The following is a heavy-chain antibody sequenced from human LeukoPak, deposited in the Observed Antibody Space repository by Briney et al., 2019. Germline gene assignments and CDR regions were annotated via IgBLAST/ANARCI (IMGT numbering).Heavy chain of an antibody. CDR3: ARETATSFDY. CDR2: ISSDGRSI. V-gene: IGHV3-74*01. Sequence: GGSLRLSCAASGFTFSSYSMNWVRQAPGKGLEWVSRISSDGRSISYADSVKGRFTISRDNAKNTLYLQMNSLRAEDTALYSCARETATSFDYWGQGTLVTVSS. CDR1: GFTFSSYS. J-gene: IGHJ4*02. D-gene: IGHD1-1*01.